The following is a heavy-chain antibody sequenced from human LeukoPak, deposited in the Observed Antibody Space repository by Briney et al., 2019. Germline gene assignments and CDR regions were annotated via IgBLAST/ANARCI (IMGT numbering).Heavy chain of an antibody. Sequence: GGSLRLSCAASGFTFSSYGMHWVRQAPGKGLEWVAFIRYDGSNKYYADSVKGRSTISRDNSKNTLYLQMNSLRAEDTAVYYCAREGGYSNYRLANPDRFDYWGQGTLVTVSS. D-gene: IGHD4-11*01. CDR1: GFTFSSYG. J-gene: IGHJ4*02. CDR2: IRYDGSNK. CDR3: AREGGYSNYRLANPDRFDY. V-gene: IGHV3-30*02.